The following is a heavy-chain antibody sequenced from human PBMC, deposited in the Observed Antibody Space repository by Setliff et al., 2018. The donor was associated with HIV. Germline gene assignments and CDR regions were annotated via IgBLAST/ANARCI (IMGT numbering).Heavy chain of an antibody. CDR2: FSPSNSYI. Sequence: KAGGSLRLSCAASGFMFSTYNINWVRQAPGKGLEWVASFSPSNSYIYYADSLRGRFTISRDNAKNSLYLQMNSLRAEDTAVYYCARDRGKSGGVLPGWFDSWGQGTLVTVSS. CDR1: GFMFSTYN. D-gene: IGHD2-15*01. CDR3: ARDRGKSGGVLPGWFDS. J-gene: IGHJ5*01. V-gene: IGHV3-21*01.